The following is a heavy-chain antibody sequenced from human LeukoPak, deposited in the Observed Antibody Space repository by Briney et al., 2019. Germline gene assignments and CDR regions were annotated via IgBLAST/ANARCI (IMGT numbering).Heavy chain of an antibody. Sequence: GSSVKVSCNASGGTFSSYTISWVRQAPGRGLEWMGGIISIFGTANYAQKLQGRVTITADASTSTAYMELSSRRCENTSVYGCARDGYCSSTTCFSGADWGQGTLVTVS. V-gene: IGHV1-69*01. D-gene: IGHD2-2*03. CDR2: IISIFGTA. J-gene: IGHJ4*01. CDR3: ARDGYCSSTTCFSGAD. CDR1: GGTFSSYT.